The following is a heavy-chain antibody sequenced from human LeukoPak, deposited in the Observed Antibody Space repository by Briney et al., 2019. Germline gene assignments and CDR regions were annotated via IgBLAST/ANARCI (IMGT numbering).Heavy chain of an antibody. J-gene: IGHJ4*02. CDR3: ARGFLGGTVQYFDS. Sequence: GGSLRLSCAASGFTFSTYAMNCVRQAPAKGLGWVSTIGGGGPTTDYADSVKDRFTISTDHSKHTLYLQMNSLRAEDTAVYFCARGFLGGTVQYFDSWGQGTLVTVSS. CDR1: GFTFSTYA. CDR2: IGGGGPTT. D-gene: IGHD6-19*01. V-gene: IGHV3-23*01.